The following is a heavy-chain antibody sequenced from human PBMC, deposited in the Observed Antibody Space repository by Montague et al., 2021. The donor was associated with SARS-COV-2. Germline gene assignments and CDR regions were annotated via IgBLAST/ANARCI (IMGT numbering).Heavy chain of an antibody. Sequence: TLSLTCTVSGGSISGGGYYWSWIRQHPGKGLEWIGYIYYSGSTYYYPSLKSRVTISVDTSKNQFSLRLSSVTAADTAVYYCARARITMIVVVNAFDIWGQGTMVTVSS. CDR2: IYYSGST. CDR1: GGSISGGGYY. D-gene: IGHD3-22*01. J-gene: IGHJ3*02. V-gene: IGHV4-31*03. CDR3: ARARITMIVVVNAFDI.